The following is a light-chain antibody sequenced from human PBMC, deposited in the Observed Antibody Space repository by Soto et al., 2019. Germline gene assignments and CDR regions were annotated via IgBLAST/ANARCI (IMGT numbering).Light chain of an antibody. J-gene: IGKJ4*01. CDR3: LQHNSYPLS. V-gene: IGKV3-15*01. CDR2: GAS. CDR1: QSVRSH. Sequence: IVMTQSPATLSVSPGEGVTLSCRASQSVRSHLAWYQQKPGQPPRLLIYGASTRATGIPARFSGSGSGTEFTLTISSLQPEDFATYYCLQHNSYPLSFGGGTKVDIK.